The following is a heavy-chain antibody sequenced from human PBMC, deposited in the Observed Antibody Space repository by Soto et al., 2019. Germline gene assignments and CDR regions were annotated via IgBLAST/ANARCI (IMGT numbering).Heavy chain of an antibody. J-gene: IGHJ4*02. CDR1: GYTFTGYY. D-gene: IGHD1-26*01. CDR3: ARQLGATPPSAY. Sequence: QVQLVQSGAEVKEPGASLKVSCKAFGYTFTGYYLHWVRQAPGQGLEWMGWIDPDSGGTNYAQKFQGSDTMTRDTSINTAYRELSRLTFDDTAVYYWARQLGATPPSAYGGQGTQVTVSS. CDR2: IDPDSGGT. V-gene: IGHV1-2*02.